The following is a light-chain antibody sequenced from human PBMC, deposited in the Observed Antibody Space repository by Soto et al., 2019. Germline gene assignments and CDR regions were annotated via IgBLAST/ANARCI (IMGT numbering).Light chain of an antibody. CDR2: GAS. CDR1: QSVSSSY. J-gene: IGKJ5*01. CDR3: QHYGSSLPIT. V-gene: IGKV3-20*01. Sequence: EIVLTQSPGTLSLSPGERATLSCRASQSVSSSYLAWYQQKPGQAPRFLIYGASSRATGIPDRFSGSGSGTDFTLTISRLEPEDFAVYYCQHYGSSLPITFGQGTRLEIK.